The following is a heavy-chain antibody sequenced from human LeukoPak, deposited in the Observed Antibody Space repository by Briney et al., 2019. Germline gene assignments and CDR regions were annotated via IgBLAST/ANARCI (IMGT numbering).Heavy chain of an antibody. CDR2: ISGSGGST. D-gene: IGHD6-19*01. Sequence: PGGSLRLSCAASGFTFSSYAMSWVRQAPGKGLEWVSAISGSGGSTYYADSVKGRFTISRDNSRNTLYLQMKSLRAADTALYYCAKLAVAGGGWGQGTLVTVSS. J-gene: IGHJ4*02. CDR3: AKLAVAGGG. CDR1: GFTFSSYA. V-gene: IGHV3-23*01.